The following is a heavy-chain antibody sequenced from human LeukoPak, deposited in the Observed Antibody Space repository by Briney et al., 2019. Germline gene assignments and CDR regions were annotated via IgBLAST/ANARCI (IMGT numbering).Heavy chain of an antibody. CDR3: TGAIMVATDFDY. D-gene: IGHD2-21*01. Sequence: PGGSLRLSCAASGLTFSDYGFYWVRQAPGKGLEWLGRIRTKANDHATILAVSVKDRFTMSRDDSRQTVYLQLNSLRTDDTAVYYCTGAIMVATDFDYWGQGTLVTVSS. J-gene: IGHJ4*02. V-gene: IGHV3-73*01. CDR1: GLTFSDYG. CDR2: IRTKANDHAT.